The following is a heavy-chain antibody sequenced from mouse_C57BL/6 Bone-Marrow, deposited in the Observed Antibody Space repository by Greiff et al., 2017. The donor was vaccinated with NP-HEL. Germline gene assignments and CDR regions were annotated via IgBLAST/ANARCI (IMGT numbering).Heavy chain of an antibody. Sequence: VLLVESGPGLVQPSQSLSLTCTVSGFSLTSYGVHWVRQSPGKGLEWLGVLWSGGSTDYNAAFMSRLSTTNDNSKSQVFIKMNSLQADDTAIYYCATTTVVAPEFAYWGQGTLVTVSA. CDR3: ATTTVVAPEFAY. CDR1: GFSLTSYG. J-gene: IGHJ3*01. V-gene: IGHV2-5*01. CDR2: LWSGGST. D-gene: IGHD1-1*01.